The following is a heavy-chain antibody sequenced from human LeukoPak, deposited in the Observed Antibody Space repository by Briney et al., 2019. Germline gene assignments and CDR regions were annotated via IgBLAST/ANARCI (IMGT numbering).Heavy chain of an antibody. V-gene: IGHV3-23*01. Sequence: GGSLRLSCTASGFTFCDYAMSWVRQAPGKGLEWVSSVSTSGVGTYYADSVRGRFTISRDNSKNTVFLQMNSLRAEDTAVYYCAKDRGDYVEYFQHWGQGTLVTVSS. J-gene: IGHJ1*01. CDR2: VSTSGVGT. D-gene: IGHD4-17*01. CDR1: GFTFCDYA. CDR3: AKDRGDYVEYFQH.